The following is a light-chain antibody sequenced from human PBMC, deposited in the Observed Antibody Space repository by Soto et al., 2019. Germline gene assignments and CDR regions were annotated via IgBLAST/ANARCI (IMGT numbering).Light chain of an antibody. Sequence: QSVLTQPPSVSGAPGQRVTISFTGSSSNIGAGYDVHWYQQLPGTAPKLLIYANNNRPSGVPDRFSGSKSGTSASLAITGLQAEDEADYYCQSYDSSLSAVVFGGGTKVTVL. CDR3: QSYDSSLSAVV. CDR2: ANN. J-gene: IGLJ2*01. V-gene: IGLV1-40*01. CDR1: SSNIGAGYD.